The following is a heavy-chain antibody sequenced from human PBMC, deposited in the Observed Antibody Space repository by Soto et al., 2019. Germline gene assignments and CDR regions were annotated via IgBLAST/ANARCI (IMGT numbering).Heavy chain of an antibody. J-gene: IGHJ4*02. D-gene: IGHD1-26*01. CDR1: GGSVSSGSYY. CDR3: ARRIVGASIE. Sequence: SETLSLTCTVSGGSVSSGSYYWSWIRQPPGKGLEWIGYIYYSGSTNYNPSLKSRVTISVDTSKNQFSLKLSSVTAADTAVYYCARRIVGASIEWGQGTLVTVSS. CDR2: IYYSGST. V-gene: IGHV4-61*01.